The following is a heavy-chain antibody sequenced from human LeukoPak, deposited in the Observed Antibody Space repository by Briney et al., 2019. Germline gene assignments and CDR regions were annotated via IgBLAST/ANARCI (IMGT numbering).Heavy chain of an antibody. CDR2: ISGSGGST. CDR1: GFIFTDYG. D-gene: IGHD2-2*01. CDR3: AAEGIVVPAAISRFDP. J-gene: IGHJ5*02. V-gene: IGHV3-23*01. Sequence: AGSLRLSCAASGFIFTDYGMHWVRQAPGKGLEWVSAISGSGGSTYYADSVKGRFTISRDNSKNTLYLQMNSLRAEDTAVYYCAAEGIVVPAAISRFDPWGQGTLVTVSS.